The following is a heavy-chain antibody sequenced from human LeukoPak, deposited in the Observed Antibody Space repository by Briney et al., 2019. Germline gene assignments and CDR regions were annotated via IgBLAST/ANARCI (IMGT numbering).Heavy chain of an antibody. V-gene: IGHV3-15*01. CDR1: GFTLSNAC. D-gene: IGHD5-18*01. J-gene: IGHJ4*02. CDR3: TTGTWIQLWLADY. Sequence: GGSLRLSCAASGFTLSNACMSWVRQAPGKGLEWVGHIKGKAEGGTTDYAAPVQGRFTISRDDSKNTLYLQMNSLKTEDTAVYYCTTGTWIQLWLADYWGQGTLVTVSS. CDR2: IKGKAEGGTT.